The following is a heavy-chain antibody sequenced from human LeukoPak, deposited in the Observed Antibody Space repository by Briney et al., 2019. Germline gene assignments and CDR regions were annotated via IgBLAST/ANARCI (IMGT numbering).Heavy chain of an antibody. CDR3: ARERTTIVSGTTIGAY. V-gene: IGHV3-48*03. CDR2: ISGSGDII. Sequence: QSGGSLRLACAASGFTFSSYEMNWVRQAPGKGLEWISYISGSGDIIYYADSVKGRLTISRDNAKNLVFLQMNSLRADDTAVHYCARERTTIVSGTTIGAYWGQGTLVTVSS. CDR1: GFTFSSYE. J-gene: IGHJ4*02. D-gene: IGHD1-7*01.